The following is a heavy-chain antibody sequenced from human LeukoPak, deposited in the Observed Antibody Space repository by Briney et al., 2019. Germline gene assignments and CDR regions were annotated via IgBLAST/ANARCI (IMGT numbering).Heavy chain of an antibody. D-gene: IGHD4-23*01. CDR2: ISAYNGNT. CDR3: AREIKYGGRYNWFNP. CDR1: GYTFTSYG. V-gene: IGHV1-18*01. Sequence: ASVKVSCKASGYTFTSYGISWVRQAPGQGLEWMGWISAYNGNTNYAQKLQGRVTMTTDTSTSTAYMELRSLRSDDTAVYYCAREIKYGGRYNWFNPWGQGTLVTVSS. J-gene: IGHJ5*02.